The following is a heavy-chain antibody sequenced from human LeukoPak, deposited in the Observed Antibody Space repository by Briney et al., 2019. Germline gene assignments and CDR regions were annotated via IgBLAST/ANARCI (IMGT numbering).Heavy chain of an antibody. J-gene: IGHJ3*02. CDR1: GFTFSSYA. V-gene: IGHV3-30*03. CDR2: ILHDGSNK. D-gene: IGHD2/OR15-2a*01. CDR3: CNRAFDI. Sequence: PGRSLRLSCAASGFTFSSYAMHWVRQAPGKGLEWVAVILHDGSNKQYADSVKGRFTISRDNSKNTLYLQINSLRAEDTAVYYCCNRAFDIWGQGTMVTVSS.